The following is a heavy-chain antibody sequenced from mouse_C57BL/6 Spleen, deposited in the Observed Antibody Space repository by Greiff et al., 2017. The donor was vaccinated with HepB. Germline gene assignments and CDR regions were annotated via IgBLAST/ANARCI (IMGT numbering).Heavy chain of an antibody. V-gene: IGHV1-9*01. Sequence: VQLQQSGAELMKPGASVKLSCKATGYTFTGYWIEWVKQRPGHGLEWIGEILPGSGSTNYNEKFKGKATFTADTSSNTAYMQLSSLATEDSDIYYCARSRYDYDRVFAYWGQGTLVTVSA. D-gene: IGHD2-4*01. CDR1: GYTFTGYW. CDR3: ARSRYDYDRVFAY. CDR2: ILPGSGST. J-gene: IGHJ3*01.